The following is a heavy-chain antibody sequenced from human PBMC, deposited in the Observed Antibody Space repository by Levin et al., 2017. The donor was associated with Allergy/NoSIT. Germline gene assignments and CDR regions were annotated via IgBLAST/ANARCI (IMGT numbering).Heavy chain of an antibody. CDR2: TYYTGST. D-gene: IGHD6-13*01. J-gene: IGHJ4*02. Sequence: MPSETLSLTCTVSGDLMTSLYWSWIRQPPGKGLEWIGYTYYTGSTNYNPSLKSRVTISIDRSKKQFSLKLNSVTATDTAVYYCARGSISAAHDFWGQGTLVTVSS. V-gene: IGHV4-59*08. CDR1: GDLMTSLY. CDR3: ARGSISAAHDF.